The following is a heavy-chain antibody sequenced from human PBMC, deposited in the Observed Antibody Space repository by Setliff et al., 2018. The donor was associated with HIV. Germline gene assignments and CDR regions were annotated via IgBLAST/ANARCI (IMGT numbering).Heavy chain of an antibody. CDR3: ARERQWLERDYFDY. V-gene: IGHV4-38-2*02. CDR2: IYHSGST. D-gene: IGHD6-19*01. Sequence: PSETLSLTCAVSGYSISSGYYWGWIRQPPGKGLEWIGSIYHSGSTYYNPSPKSRVTISVDTSKNQFSLKLSSVTAADTAVYYCARERQWLERDYFDYWGQGTLVTSPQ. J-gene: IGHJ4*02. CDR1: GYSISSGYY.